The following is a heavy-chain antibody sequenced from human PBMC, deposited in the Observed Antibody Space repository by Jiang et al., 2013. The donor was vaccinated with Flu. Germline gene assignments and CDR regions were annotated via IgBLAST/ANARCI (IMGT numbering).Heavy chain of an antibody. D-gene: IGHD3/OR15-3a*01. CDR1: GYTFSNYA. Sequence: GAEVKKPGASVKVSCKTSGYTFSNYAVHWVRQATGQGLEWMGWMSPNTGNTGYTQKFQGRVTMTRNISLSTAYMELSSLRSEDTAVYYCVKMNFLTSDSRPDWFDPWGQGTLVTVSS. CDR3: VKMNFLTSDSRPDWFDP. CDR2: MSPNTGNT. V-gene: IGHV1-8*02. J-gene: IGHJ5*02.